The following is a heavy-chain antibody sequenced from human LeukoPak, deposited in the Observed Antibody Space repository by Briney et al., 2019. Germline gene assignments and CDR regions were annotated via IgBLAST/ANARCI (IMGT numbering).Heavy chain of an antibody. J-gene: IGHJ4*02. CDR1: GFTFSSYG. D-gene: IGHD3-16*02. CDR3: AKGTGTFGGVNVTQFDY. Sequence: GGTLRLSCAASGFTFSSYGMSWVRQAPGKGLEWVSAISSSGGSTYYADSVKGRFTISRDNSKNTLYLQMNSLRAEDTAVYYCAKGTGTFGGVNVTQFDYWGQGTLVTVSS. V-gene: IGHV3-23*01. CDR2: ISSSGGST.